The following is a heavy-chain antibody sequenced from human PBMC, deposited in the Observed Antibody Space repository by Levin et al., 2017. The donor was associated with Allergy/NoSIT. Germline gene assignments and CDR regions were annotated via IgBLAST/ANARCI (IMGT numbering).Heavy chain of an antibody. V-gene: IGHV5-51*01. D-gene: IGHD3-3*01. J-gene: IGHJ4*02. CDR3: ARFGKTYDFWSGPNDY. CDR2: IYPGDSDT. CDR1: GYSFTSYW. Sequence: GESLKISCKGSGYSFTSYWIGWVRQMPGKGLEWMGIIYPGDSDTRYSPSFQGQVTISADKSISTAYLQWSSLKASDTAMYYCARFGKTYDFWSGPNDYWGQGTLVTVSS.